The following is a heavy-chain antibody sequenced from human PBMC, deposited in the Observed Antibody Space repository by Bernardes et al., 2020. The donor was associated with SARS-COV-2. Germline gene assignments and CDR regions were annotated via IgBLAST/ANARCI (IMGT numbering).Heavy chain of an antibody. D-gene: IGHD6-25*01. J-gene: IGHJ4*02. CDR1: GFTFSRFA. V-gene: IGHV3-30*18. CDR3: AKPSRGYSYGWYYLDY. Sequence: GSLSLSCAASGFTFSRFAMHWVRPAPGKGLEWVAFISYDGNNKYYADSLKGRATISRDNSRDTLDLHMFSLGAEDTAVYYCAKPSRGYSYGWYYLDYWGQGALVTVS. CDR2: ISYDGNNK.